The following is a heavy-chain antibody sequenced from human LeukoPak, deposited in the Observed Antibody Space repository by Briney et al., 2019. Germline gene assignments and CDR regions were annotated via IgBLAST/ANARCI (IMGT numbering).Heavy chain of an antibody. V-gene: IGHV4-34*01. CDR2: INHSGST. J-gene: IGHJ4*02. Sequence: SETLSLTCAVYGGSFSGYYWSWIRQPPGKGLEWIGEINHSGSTNYNPSLKSRVTISVDTSKNQFSLKLSPVTAADTAVYYCARDPYYYDSSGYAPFDYWGQGTLVTVSS. CDR1: GGSFSGYY. CDR3: ARDPYYYDSSGYAPFDY. D-gene: IGHD3-22*01.